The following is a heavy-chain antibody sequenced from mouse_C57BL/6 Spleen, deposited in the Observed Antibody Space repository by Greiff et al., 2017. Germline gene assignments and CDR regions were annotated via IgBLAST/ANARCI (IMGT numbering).Heavy chain of an antibody. Sequence: DVMLVESGGGLVQPGGSLKLSCAASGFTFSDYYMYWVRQTPEKRLEWVAYISNGGGSTYYPDTVKGRFTISRDNAKNTLYLQMSRLKSEDTAMYYCARRGDYDGWYFDVWGTGTTVTVSS. J-gene: IGHJ1*03. D-gene: IGHD2-4*01. CDR3: ARRGDYDGWYFDV. CDR1: GFTFSDYY. V-gene: IGHV5-12*01. CDR2: ISNGGGST.